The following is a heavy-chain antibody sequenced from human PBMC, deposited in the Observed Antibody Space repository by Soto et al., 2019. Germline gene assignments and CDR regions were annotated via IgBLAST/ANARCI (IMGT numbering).Heavy chain of an antibody. J-gene: IGHJ6*02. CDR3: ARDPPNVWSGYGYYGMDV. D-gene: IGHD3-3*01. V-gene: IGHV4-31*03. CDR2: IYYSGST. Sequence: QVQLQESGPGLVKPSQTLSLTCTVSGGSISSGGYYWSWIRQHPGKGLEWIGYIYYSGSTYYNPSLTRRLNISVDTSKNQFSLKMGSVTDADTDVYYCARDPPNVWSGYGYYGMDVWGQGTTVTVS. CDR1: GGSISSGGYY.